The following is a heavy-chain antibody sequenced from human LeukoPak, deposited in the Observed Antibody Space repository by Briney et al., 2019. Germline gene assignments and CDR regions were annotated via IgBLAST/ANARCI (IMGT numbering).Heavy chain of an antibody. Sequence: SETLSLTCTVSGDSVSSDNYYWSWIRQPAGKGLEWIGRIYTSGNINYNPSLKGRVTISVDTSKNQFPLKLSSVTAADTAVYYCAGEHGFDSSGYYFPHHWGQGTLVTVSS. D-gene: IGHD3-22*01. J-gene: IGHJ5*02. CDR1: GDSVSSDNYY. CDR3: AGEHGFDSSGYYFPHH. V-gene: IGHV4-61*02. CDR2: IYTSGNI.